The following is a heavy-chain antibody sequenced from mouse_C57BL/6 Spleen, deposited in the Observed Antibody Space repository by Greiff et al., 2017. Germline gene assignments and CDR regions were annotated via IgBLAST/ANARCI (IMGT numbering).Heavy chain of an antibody. Sequence: VQLQQSGPELVKPGASVKISCKASGYAFSSSWMNWVKQRPGKGLEWIGRFYPGDGDTNYNGKFKGKATLTADKSSSTAYMQLSSLTSEDSAVYFCARHDYDGAWFAYWGQGTLVTVSA. CDR1: GYAFSSSW. V-gene: IGHV1-82*01. CDR2: FYPGDGDT. J-gene: IGHJ3*01. CDR3: ARHDYDGAWFAY. D-gene: IGHD2-4*01.